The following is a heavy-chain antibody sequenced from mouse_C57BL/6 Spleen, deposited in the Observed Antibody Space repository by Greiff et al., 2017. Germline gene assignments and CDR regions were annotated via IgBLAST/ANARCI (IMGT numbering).Heavy chain of an antibody. CDR2: IYPGDGDT. D-gene: IGHD1-1*01. CDR3: ASPYYYGSSNYAMDY. CDR1: GYAFSSYW. V-gene: IGHV1-80*01. J-gene: IGHJ4*01. Sequence: VQRVESGAELVKPGASVKISCKASGYAFSSYWMNWVKQRPGKGLEWIGQIYPGDGDTNYNGKFKGKATLTADKSSSTAYMQLSSLTSEDSAVYFCASPYYYGSSNYAMDYWGQGTSVTVSS.